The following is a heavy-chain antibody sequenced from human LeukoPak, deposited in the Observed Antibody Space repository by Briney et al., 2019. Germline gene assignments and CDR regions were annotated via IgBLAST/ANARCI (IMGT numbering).Heavy chain of an antibody. V-gene: IGHV3-30*02. J-gene: IGHJ5*02. CDR3: AKDREESGPFDP. Sequence: GGSLRLSCAASGFSFSGYGMHWVRQAPGEGLEWVAFIHYDGARSYYADSVKGRFTISRDNSRNTLYLQMNSLRPEDTAVYYCAKDREESGPFDPWGQGTLVTVSS. CDR2: IHYDGARS. CDR1: GFSFSGYG. D-gene: IGHD1-26*01.